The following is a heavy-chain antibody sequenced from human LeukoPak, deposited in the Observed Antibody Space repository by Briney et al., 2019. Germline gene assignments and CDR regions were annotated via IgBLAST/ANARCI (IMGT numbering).Heavy chain of an antibody. V-gene: IGHV4-61*02. Sequence: PSETLSLTCTVSGGSISSGSYYWSWIRQPAGKGLEWIGRIYTSGSTNYNPSLKSRVTISVDTSKNQFSLKLSSVTAADTAVYYCARLAGWLHRVRYFDYWGQGTLVTVSS. CDR1: GGSISSGSYY. CDR3: ARLAGWLHRVRYFDY. J-gene: IGHJ4*02. CDR2: IYTSGST. D-gene: IGHD5-24*01.